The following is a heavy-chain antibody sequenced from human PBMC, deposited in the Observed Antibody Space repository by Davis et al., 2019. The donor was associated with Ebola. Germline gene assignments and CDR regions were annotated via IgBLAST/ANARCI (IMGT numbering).Heavy chain of an antibody. CDR3: ARHSGYYYFDS. J-gene: IGHJ4*02. V-gene: IGHV4-39*01. CDR2: IYYSGNT. Sequence: SETLSLTCTVSGGFISSRSYYWDWIRQPPGKGLEWIGYIYYSGNTYYNPSLESRVTISVDTSRNQFSLKLSSVTAADTAVYYCARHSGYYYFDSWGQGTLVTVSS. D-gene: IGHD5-12*01. CDR1: GGFISSRSYY.